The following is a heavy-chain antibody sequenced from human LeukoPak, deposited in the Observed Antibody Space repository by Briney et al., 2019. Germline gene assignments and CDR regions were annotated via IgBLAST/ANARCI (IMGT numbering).Heavy chain of an antibody. Sequence: GESLKICCQGSGSCFTRYWIGWVRQLPGKGLEWMGIIYPGDSDTRYSPSFQGQVTISADKSISTAYLQWSSLKASDTAMYYCARYCSGGSCYFDYWGQGTLVTVSS. D-gene: IGHD2-15*01. CDR1: GSCFTRYW. CDR2: IYPGDSDT. J-gene: IGHJ4*02. V-gene: IGHV5-51*01. CDR3: ARYCSGGSCYFDY.